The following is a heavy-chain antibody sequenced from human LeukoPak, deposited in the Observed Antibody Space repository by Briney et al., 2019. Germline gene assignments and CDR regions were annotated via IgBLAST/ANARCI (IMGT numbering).Heavy chain of an antibody. CDR1: GGSISGSSYY. CDR2: IYYSGST. D-gene: IGHD5-12*01. J-gene: IGHJ3*02. V-gene: IGHV4-39*01. Sequence: SETLSLTCTVSGGSISGSSYYWGWIRQPPGKGLEWIGSIYYSGSTYYNPSLKSRVTISVDTSKNQFSLKLSSVTAADTAVYYCARLRARGLRKHLDAFDIWGQGTMVTVSS. CDR3: ARLRARGLRKHLDAFDI.